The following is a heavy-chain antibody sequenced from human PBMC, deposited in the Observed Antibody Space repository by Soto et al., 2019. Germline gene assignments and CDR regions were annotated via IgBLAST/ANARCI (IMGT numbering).Heavy chain of an antibody. D-gene: IGHD6-6*01. Sequence: QVQLQQWGAGLLKPSETLSLTCAVYGGSFSGYYWSWTRQPPGKGLEWIGEINHSGSTNYNPSLKSRVTISVDTSKNQFSLKLSSVTAADTAVYYCARGRRDGGNAGIAARRRTHTTPLDYWGQGTLVTVSS. CDR3: ARGRRDGGNAGIAARRRTHTTPLDY. J-gene: IGHJ4*02. CDR2: INHSGST. V-gene: IGHV4-34*01. CDR1: GGSFSGYY.